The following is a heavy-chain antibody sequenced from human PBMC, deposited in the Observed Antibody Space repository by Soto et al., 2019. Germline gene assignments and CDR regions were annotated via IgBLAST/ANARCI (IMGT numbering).Heavy chain of an antibody. Sequence: SLRLSCAASGFTFSRYSMNWVRQAPGKGLEWVSSVSSSSSHIYYADSVKGRFTISRDNADNSLYLQMNSLRADDTAVYYCARDSTIFGVATFAYSGQGTLVTVSA. CDR3: ARDSTIFGVATFAY. CDR1: GFTFSRYS. J-gene: IGHJ4*02. V-gene: IGHV3-21*01. CDR2: VSSSSSHI. D-gene: IGHD3-3*01.